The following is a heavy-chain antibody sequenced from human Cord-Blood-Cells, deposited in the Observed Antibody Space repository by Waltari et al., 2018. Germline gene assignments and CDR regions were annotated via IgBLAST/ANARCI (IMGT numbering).Heavy chain of an antibody. D-gene: IGHD1-1*01. CDR1: GFTFSSYA. CDR2: ISYDGSNK. V-gene: IGHV3-30-3*01. Sequence: QVQLVESGGGVVQPGRSLRLSCAASGFTFSSYAMHWVRQAPGKGLEWVAVISYDGSNKYYADSVKGRFTISRDNSKNTLYLQMNSLRVEDTAVYYCARDRATGTTYYYYGMDVWGQGTTVTVSS. CDR3: ARDRATGTTYYYYGMDV. J-gene: IGHJ6*02.